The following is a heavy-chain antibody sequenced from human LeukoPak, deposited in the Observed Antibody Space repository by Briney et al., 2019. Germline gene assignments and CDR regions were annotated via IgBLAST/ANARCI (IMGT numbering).Heavy chain of an antibody. J-gene: IGHJ6*03. CDR3: AKDGDVSSWYDYYYYYMDV. Sequence: GGSLRLSCAASGFTFSSYWMSWVRQAPGKGLEWVANIKQDGSEKYYVASVKGLFTISRDNSKNTLYLQMNSLRAEDTAVYYCAKDGDVSSWYDYYYYYMDVWGKGTTVTVSS. CDR2: IKQDGSEK. V-gene: IGHV3-7*03. D-gene: IGHD6-13*01. CDR1: GFTFSSYW.